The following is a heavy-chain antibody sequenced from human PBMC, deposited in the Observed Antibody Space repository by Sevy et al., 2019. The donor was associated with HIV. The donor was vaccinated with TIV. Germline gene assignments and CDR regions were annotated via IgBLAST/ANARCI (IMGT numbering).Heavy chain of an antibody. J-gene: IGHJ2*01. V-gene: IGHV3-66*02. CDR2: IYSGGSR. D-gene: IGHD3-10*01. CDR1: GFTVSSNY. Sequence: GGSLRLSCAASGFTVSSNYMSWVRQAPGKGLEWVSVIYSGGSRYYADSVKGRFTISRDNSKNTLYLQMNSLRAEDTAVYYCAREKAGSGSYYAYWYFDLWGRGTLVTVSS. CDR3: AREKAGSGSYYAYWYFDL.